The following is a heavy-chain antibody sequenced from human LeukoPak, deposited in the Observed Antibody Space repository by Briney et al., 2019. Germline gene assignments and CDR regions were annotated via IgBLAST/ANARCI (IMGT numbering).Heavy chain of an antibody. Sequence: PSETLSLTCTVSGGSLSSYYWSWMRQPPGKGLEGIGYIYYSGSTNYNPSLKSPATISVDTSKNQFSLKLSSVTAADTAVYYCARQPFYSSSWYSADAFDIWGQGTMVTVSS. V-gene: IGHV4-59*08. J-gene: IGHJ3*02. D-gene: IGHD6-13*01. CDR3: ARQPFYSSSWYSADAFDI. CDR2: IYYSGST. CDR1: GGSLSSYY.